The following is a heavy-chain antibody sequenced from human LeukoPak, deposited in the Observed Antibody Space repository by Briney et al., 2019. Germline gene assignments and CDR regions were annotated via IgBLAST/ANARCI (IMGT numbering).Heavy chain of an antibody. D-gene: IGHD6-19*01. J-gene: IGHJ3*01. Sequence: PGGSLRLSCVASGLTLSNYDTTWVRQAPGKGLEYVSSIGSGGYRFYGGSVKGRFSISRDNSQNTVYLQMNSLRAEDTAGYYCAKRGGWYGDRVFDLWGQGTMVTVSS. CDR1: GLTLSNYD. CDR2: IGSGGYR. V-gene: IGHV3-23*01. CDR3: AKRGGWYGDRVFDL.